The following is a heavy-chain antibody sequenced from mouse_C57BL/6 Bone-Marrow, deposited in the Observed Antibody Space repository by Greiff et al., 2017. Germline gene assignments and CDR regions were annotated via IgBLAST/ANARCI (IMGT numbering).Heavy chain of an antibody. J-gene: IGHJ2*01. V-gene: IGHV14-4*01. CDR1: GFNFKDYY. CDR3: TPLYCCGSSYDY. D-gene: IGHD1-1*01. CDR2: IDPENGDT. Sequence: VQLQQSGAELVRPGASVKLSCTASGFNFKDYYMHWVKQRPEQGLEWIGWIDPENGDTEYASKFQGKATLTADTSSNTAYLPLRSLTSEDTAVYDCTPLYCCGSSYDYWGQGTTLTVSS.